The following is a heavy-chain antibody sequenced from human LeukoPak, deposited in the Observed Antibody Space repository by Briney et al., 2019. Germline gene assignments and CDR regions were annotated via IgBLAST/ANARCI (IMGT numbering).Heavy chain of an antibody. CDR3: AREDCSSTSCYCLN. CDR2: IYYSGST. J-gene: IGHJ4*02. CDR1: GGSISSYY. V-gene: IGHV4-59*01. D-gene: IGHD2-2*01. Sequence: SETLSLTCTVSGGSISSYYWSWIRQPQGQGQEWIGYIYYSGSTNYNHSLKLRVTISVDPSKKQFSLKLSSVTAADTAVYYCAREDCSSTSCYCLNWGQGTLVTVSS.